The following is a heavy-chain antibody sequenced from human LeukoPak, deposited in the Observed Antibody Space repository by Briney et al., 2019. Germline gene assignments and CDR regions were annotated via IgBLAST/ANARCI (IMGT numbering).Heavy chain of an antibody. J-gene: IGHJ4*02. CDR2: IYYSGIT. V-gene: IGHV4-30-4*01. D-gene: IGHD3-10*01. CDR3: ARFYNSGSLSFDY. Sequence: SQTLSLTCTVSSGSVSSSGSYWSWIRQPPGKGLDWIGYIYYSGITYYNPSLKSRVTISVDTSKNQFSLKMNSVTAADTAVYYCARFYNSGSLSFDYWGQGTLVTVSS. CDR1: SGSVSSSGSY.